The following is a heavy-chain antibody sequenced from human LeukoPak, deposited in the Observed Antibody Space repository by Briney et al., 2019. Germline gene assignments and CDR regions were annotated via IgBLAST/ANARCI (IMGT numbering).Heavy chain of an antibody. Sequence: SETLSLTCTVSGGSISSSSYYWGWIRQPPGKGLEWIGSIYHSGSTYYNPSLKSRVTISVDTSKNQFSLKLSSVTAADTAVYYCAREVGYGSGTIPDYWGQGTLVTVSS. CDR2: IYHSGST. CDR3: AREVGYGSGTIPDY. J-gene: IGHJ4*02. V-gene: IGHV4-39*07. D-gene: IGHD3-10*01. CDR1: GGSISSSSYY.